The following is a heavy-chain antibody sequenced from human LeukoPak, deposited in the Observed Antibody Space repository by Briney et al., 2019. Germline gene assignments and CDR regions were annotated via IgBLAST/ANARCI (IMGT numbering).Heavy chain of an antibody. J-gene: IGHJ6*02. D-gene: IGHD2-2*01. CDR1: GYTFTGYY. V-gene: IGHV1-2*02. CDR3: ASIIPRDIVVVPAATDYYYYGMDV. CDR2: INPNRGGT. Sequence: ASVKVSCKSSGYTFTGYYMHWVGQAPGQGLEGMGWINPNRGGTNYLQKLQGRVTMTRDTSISTAYMELSRQRSDDTAVYYCASIIPRDIVVVPAATDYYYYGMDVWGQGTTVTVSS.